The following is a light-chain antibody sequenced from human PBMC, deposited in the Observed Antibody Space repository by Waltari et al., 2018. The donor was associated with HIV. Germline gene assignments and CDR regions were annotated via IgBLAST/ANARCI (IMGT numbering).Light chain of an antibody. CDR2: GAS. J-gene: IGKJ5*01. CDR1: QSVGSSN. Sequence: DIVLTKFPGTMPLSPGERASLSCRASQSVGSSNLAWYQQTPGKAPRLVIYGASSRATGIPDRFRGSGSGTDFTLTISRLDPEDFAVYYCQQYGDLPITFCQGTRLVI. CDR3: QQYGDLPIT. V-gene: IGKV3-20*01.